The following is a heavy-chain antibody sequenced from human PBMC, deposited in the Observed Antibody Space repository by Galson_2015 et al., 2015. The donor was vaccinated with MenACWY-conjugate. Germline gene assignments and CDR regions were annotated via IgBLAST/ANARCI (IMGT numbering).Heavy chain of an antibody. CDR3: ANMAVLTTSAFVF. J-gene: IGHJ4*02. D-gene: IGHD1-1*01. CDR2: ISSSSGATT. CDR1: GFLFSTYA. V-gene: IGHV3-23*01. Sequence: SLRLSCAASGFLFSTYAMTWVRQAPGKGLEWVSAISSSSGATTYYADSVKGRITISRDNSRNTLFLQMDRLSAEDTAVYYCANMAVLTTSAFVFWGQGTLVTVAS.